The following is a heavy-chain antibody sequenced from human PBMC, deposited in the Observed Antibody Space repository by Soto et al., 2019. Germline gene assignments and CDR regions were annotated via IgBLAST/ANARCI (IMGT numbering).Heavy chain of an antibody. CDR3: ARDHSRAKAREQTSCWYY. Sequence: QVQLVQSGAEVKKPGASVKVSCKASGYTFPSSGISWVRQAPGQGLEWMGWISAYNGNTNYAQKFQGRVTMTTDTSTSTAYMELRSLKSDDSAVYYCARDHSRAKAREQTSCWYYWGQGTLVSVSS. J-gene: IGHJ4*02. CDR2: ISAYNGNT. CDR1: GYTFPSSG. D-gene: IGHD6-19*01. V-gene: IGHV1-18*01.